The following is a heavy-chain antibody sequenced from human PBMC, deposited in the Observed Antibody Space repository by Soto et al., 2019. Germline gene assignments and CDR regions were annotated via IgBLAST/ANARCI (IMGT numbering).Heavy chain of an antibody. Sequence: PGGSLRLSCAASGFTFSSYAMHWVRQAPGKGLEWVAVISYDGSNKYYADSVNGRFTISRDNSKNTLYLQMNSLRAEDTAVYYCARDRRDGGPFNYYGVDVWGQGTTVTVSS. CDR1: GFTFSSYA. CDR2: ISYDGSNK. V-gene: IGHV3-30-3*01. J-gene: IGHJ6*02. CDR3: ARDRRDGGPFNYYGVDV.